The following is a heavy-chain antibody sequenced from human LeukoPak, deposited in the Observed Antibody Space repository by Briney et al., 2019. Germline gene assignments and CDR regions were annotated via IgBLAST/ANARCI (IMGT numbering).Heavy chain of an antibody. V-gene: IGHV4-30-2*01. J-gene: IGHJ4*02. CDR1: GGSISSGGYY. CDR2: IYHSGST. CDR3: AWIISATGTGGYYFNY. D-gene: IGHD6-13*01. Sequence: SQTLSLTCTVSGGSISSGGYYWSWIRQPPGKGLEWIGYIYHSGSTYYNPSLKSRVTISVDRSKNQFSLKLSSVTAADTAVYYCAWIISATGTGGYYFNYWGQGTLVTVSS.